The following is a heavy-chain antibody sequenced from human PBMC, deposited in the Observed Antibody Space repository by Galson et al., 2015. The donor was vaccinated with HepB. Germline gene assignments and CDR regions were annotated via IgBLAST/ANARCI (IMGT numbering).Heavy chain of an antibody. CDR3: ARDGKGGYYMDH. J-gene: IGHJ4*02. V-gene: IGHV3-48*01. CDR1: GFTFSNYS. CDR2: ISYKSEAI. Sequence: SLRLSCAGSGFTFSNYSMDWVRQAPGKGLEWVSYISYKSEAIYYAESVKGRFTISRDDGTNSLYLQMNSLRVEDTAVYYCARDGKGGYYMDHWGQGTLVTVSS. D-gene: IGHD4-23*01.